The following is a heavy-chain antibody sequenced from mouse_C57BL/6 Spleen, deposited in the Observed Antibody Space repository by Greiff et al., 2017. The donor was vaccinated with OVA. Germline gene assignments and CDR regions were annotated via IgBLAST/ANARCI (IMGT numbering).Heavy chain of an antibody. V-gene: IGHV1-55*01. J-gene: IGHJ4*01. CDR1: GYTFTSYW. D-gene: IGHD1-1*01. Sequence: QVQLQQPGAELVKPGASVKMSCKASGYTFTSYWITWVKQRPGQGLEWIGDIYPGSGSTNYNEKFKSKATLTVDTSSSTAYMQLSSLTSEDSAVYYCARFRYGSSYGAMDYWGQGTSVTVSS. CDR3: ARFRYGSSYGAMDY. CDR2: IYPGSGST.